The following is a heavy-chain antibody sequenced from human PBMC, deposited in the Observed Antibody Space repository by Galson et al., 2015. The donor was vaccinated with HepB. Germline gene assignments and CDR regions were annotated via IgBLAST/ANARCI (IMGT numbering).Heavy chain of an antibody. CDR3: AREFVVVPADPPGHYYYYGMDV. CDR1: GYTFTGYY. CDR2: ISAYNGNT. Sequence: SVKVSCKASGYTFTGYYMHWVRQAPGQGLEWMGWISAYNGNTNYAQKLQGRVTMTRDMSTSTVYMELSSLRSEDTAVYYCAREFVVVPADPPGHYYYYGMDVWGQGTTVTVSS. D-gene: IGHD2-2*01. J-gene: IGHJ6*02. V-gene: IGHV1-18*04.